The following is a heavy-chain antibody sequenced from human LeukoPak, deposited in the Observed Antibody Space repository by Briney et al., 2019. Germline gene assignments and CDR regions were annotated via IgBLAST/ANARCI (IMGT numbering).Heavy chain of an antibody. D-gene: IGHD6-19*01. J-gene: IGHJ4*02. CDR1: GFTFSNYW. CDR2: INSDASVT. CDR3: ARVTAVAGSSVGVDA. V-gene: IGHV3-74*01. Sequence: GGSLRLPCAASGFTFSNYWMHWVRQTPGKGLVWVSRINSDASVTTYADSVKGRFTISRDNAKNTLYLQMNSLRAEDTAVYYCARVTAVAGSSVGVDAWGQGILVTVSS.